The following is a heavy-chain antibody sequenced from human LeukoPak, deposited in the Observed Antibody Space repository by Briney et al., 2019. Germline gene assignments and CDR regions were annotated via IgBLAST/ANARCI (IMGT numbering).Heavy chain of an antibody. V-gene: IGHV3-66*01. J-gene: IGHJ6*02. CDR1: EFAVVSNY. Sequence: PGGSLRLSCTPSCADCEFAVVSNYMTWVRQAPGKGLEWVSIIYSGGLTYYADSVKGRFTVSRDSSKNTFYLQMNSLRAGDTGVYYCARLIDYYGMDVWGRGTTVTVSS. CDR3: ARLIDYYGMDV. CDR2: IYSGGLT.